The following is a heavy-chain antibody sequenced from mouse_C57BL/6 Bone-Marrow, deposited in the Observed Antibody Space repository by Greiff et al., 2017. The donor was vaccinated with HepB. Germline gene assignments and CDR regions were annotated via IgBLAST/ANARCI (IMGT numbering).Heavy chain of an antibody. D-gene: IGHD1-1*01. V-gene: IGHV5-6*01. J-gene: IGHJ4*01. CDR2: ISSGGSYT. CDR3: ARQRYYGSNYAMDY. Sequence: EVQLVESGGDLVKPGGSLKLSCAASGFTFSSYGMSWVRQTPDKRLEWVATISSGGSYTYYPDSVKGRFTISRDNAKNTLYLQMSSLKSEDTAMYYCARQRYYGSNYAMDYWGQGTSVTVSS. CDR1: GFTFSSYG.